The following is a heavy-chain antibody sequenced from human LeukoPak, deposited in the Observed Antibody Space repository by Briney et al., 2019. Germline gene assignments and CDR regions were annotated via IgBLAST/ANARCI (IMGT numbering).Heavy chain of an antibody. D-gene: IGHD1-26*01. CDR2: INHSGST. V-gene: IGHV4-34*01. CDR3: ARRRTVGATTFDY. J-gene: IGHJ4*02. CDR1: GGSFSGYY. Sequence: SETLSLTCAVYGGSFSGYYWSWIRQPPGKGLEWIGEINHSGSTNYNPSLKSRVTISVDTSKNQFSLKLNSVTAADTAVYYCARRRTVGATTFDYWGQGTLVTVSS.